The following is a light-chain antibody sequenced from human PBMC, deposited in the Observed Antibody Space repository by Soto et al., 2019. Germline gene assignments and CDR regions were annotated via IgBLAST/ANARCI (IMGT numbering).Light chain of an antibody. V-gene: IGLV2-14*01. CDR2: EVN. Sequence: QSVLTQPASVSGSPGQSIAISCTGTSSDVGGYNYVSWYQQHPGKAPKLMIYEVNNRPSGVSNRFSGSKSGNTASLTISGLQAEDEADYYCSSYTGSLDIFGAGTKLTVL. CDR1: SSDVGGYNY. J-gene: IGLJ2*01. CDR3: SSYTGSLDI.